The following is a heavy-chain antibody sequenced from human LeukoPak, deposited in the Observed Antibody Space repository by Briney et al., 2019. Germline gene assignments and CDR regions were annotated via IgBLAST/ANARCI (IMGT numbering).Heavy chain of an antibody. J-gene: IGHJ6*02. CDR1: GFTFSSYA. Sequence: PGRSLRLSCAASGFTFSSYAMHWVRQAPGKGLEWVAVISYDGSNKYYADSVKGRFTISRDNSKNTLYLQMNSLRAEDTAVYYCARDGSDTLTGYPGYYYYGMDVWGQGTTVTVSS. V-gene: IGHV3-30-3*01. CDR3: ARDGSDTLTGYPGYYYYGMDV. CDR2: ISYDGSNK. D-gene: IGHD3-9*01.